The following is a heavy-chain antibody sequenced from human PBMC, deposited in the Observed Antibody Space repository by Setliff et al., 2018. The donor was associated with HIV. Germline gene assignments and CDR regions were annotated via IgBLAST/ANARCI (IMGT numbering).Heavy chain of an antibody. J-gene: IGHJ6*02. CDR1: GSSFNNYY. CDR3: ARVVWMAAAGTIDYYYYGMDI. V-gene: IGHV4-34*01. Sequence: SETLSLTCAVYGSSFNNYYWSWIRQSPGKGLEWIGEIDHSGGPNYKSSLKSRVTITIDTSKNQFSLKLRSVTAADTAVYYCARVVWMAAAGTIDYYYYGMDIWGQGTTVTVSS. D-gene: IGHD6-13*01. CDR2: IDHSGGP.